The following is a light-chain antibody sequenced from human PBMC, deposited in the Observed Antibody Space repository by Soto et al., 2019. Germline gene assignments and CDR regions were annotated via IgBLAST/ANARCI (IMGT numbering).Light chain of an antibody. V-gene: IGKV3-20*01. CDR1: QSVSSSY. CDR2: GTS. Sequence: EIVLTQSPGTLSLSPGERATLSCRASQSVSSSYLAWYQHKPGQAPRLLMYGTSSRATGIPDRFSGSGSGTDFTLTISRLEPEDLAVYYCQQYDTSPETFGQGTKVDIK. J-gene: IGKJ1*01. CDR3: QQYDTSPET.